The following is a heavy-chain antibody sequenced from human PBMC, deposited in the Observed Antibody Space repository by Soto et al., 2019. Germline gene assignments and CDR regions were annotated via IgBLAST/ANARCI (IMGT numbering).Heavy chain of an antibody. CDR3: ARRSESGNSESAFDI. CDR1: GYTFTSYG. V-gene: IGHV1-18*01. Sequence: ASVKVSCKASGYTFTSYGISWVRQTPGQGLEWMGWISAYNGNTNYAQKLQGRVTMTTDTSTSTAYMELRSLRSDDTAAYYCARRSESGNSESAFDIWGQGTMVTVSS. J-gene: IGHJ3*02. CDR2: ISAYNGNT. D-gene: IGHD2-21*02.